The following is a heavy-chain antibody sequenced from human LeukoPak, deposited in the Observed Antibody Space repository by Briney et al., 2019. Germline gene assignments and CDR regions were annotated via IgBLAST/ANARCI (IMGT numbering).Heavy chain of an antibody. V-gene: IGHV3-21*01. CDR2: ISSSSYI. D-gene: IGHD3-22*01. CDR3: ARVRNYYDSSGYYWGGGSDAFDI. Sequence: GGSLRLSCAASAFTFSNYSMNWVRQAPGKGLEWVSSISSSSYIYYADSVKGRFTISRDNAKNSLYLQMNSLRAEDTAVYYCARVRNYYDSSGYYWGGGSDAFDIWGQGTMVTVSS. CDR1: AFTFSNYS. J-gene: IGHJ3*02.